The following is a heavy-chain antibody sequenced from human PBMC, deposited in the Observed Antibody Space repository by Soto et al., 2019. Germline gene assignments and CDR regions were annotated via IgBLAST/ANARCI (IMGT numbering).Heavy chain of an antibody. D-gene: IGHD3-9*01. J-gene: IGHJ4*02. V-gene: IGHV3-74*01. CDR3: ASDWRGLDH. CDR2: ISSDGSTT. Sequence: GGSLRLSCAASGFTFRTYWMHWVRQAPGKGLVWISRISSDGSTTSYADSVKGRFTISRDNAKNTLYLQMNSLRAEDTAVYFCASDWRGLDHWGQGTLVTVSS. CDR1: GFTFRTYW.